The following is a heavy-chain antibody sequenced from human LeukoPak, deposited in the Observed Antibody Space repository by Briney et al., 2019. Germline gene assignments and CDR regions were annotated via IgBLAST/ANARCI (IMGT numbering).Heavy chain of an antibody. D-gene: IGHD2-15*01. CDR1: GFIFDDYA. V-gene: IGHV3-9*01. CDR3: AKGYCSGGTCYSRPYYYYYMDV. Sequence: PGRSLRLSCAASGFIFDDYAMYWVQQAPGQGLEWVSGISWNRDSIGYADSVKGRFTISRDNAKNSLYLQMNSLRAEDTALYYCAKGYCSGGTCYSRPYYYYYMDVWGKGTTVTVSS. J-gene: IGHJ6*03. CDR2: ISWNRDSI.